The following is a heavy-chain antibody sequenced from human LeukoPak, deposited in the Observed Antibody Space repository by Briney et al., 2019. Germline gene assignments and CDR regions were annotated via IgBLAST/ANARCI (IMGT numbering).Heavy chain of an antibody. D-gene: IGHD2-2*01. J-gene: IGHJ4*02. CDR1: GGSISSGGYY. Sequence: SETLSLTCTVSGGSISSGGYYWGWIRQHPGKGLEWIGYIYYSGSTYYNPPLKSRVTISVDTSKNQFSLKLSSVTAADTAVYYCARWTRYCSSTSCLLVGATNYYFDYWGQGTLVTVSS. CDR3: ARWTRYCSSTSCLLVGATNYYFDY. CDR2: IYYSGST. V-gene: IGHV4-31*03.